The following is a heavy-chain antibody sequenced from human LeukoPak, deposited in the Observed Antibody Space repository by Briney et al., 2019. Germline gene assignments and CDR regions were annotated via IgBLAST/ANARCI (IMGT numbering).Heavy chain of an antibody. CDR3: AKDIYYDSSGYRGYFDY. J-gene: IGHJ4*02. CDR1: GFTFSGYA. CDR2: ISDDGSNK. D-gene: IGHD3-22*01. Sequence: GTSLRLSCAASGFTFSGYAMHWVRQAPGKGLEWVAVISDDGSNKYYVDSVKGRFTVSRDNSKNTLYLQMNSLRAEDTAVYYCAKDIYYDSSGYRGYFDYWGQGTLVTVSS. V-gene: IGHV3-30*18.